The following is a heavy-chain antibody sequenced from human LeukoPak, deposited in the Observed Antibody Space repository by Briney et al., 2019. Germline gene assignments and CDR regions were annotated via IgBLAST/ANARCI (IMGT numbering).Heavy chain of an antibody. CDR1: GFTFDDSG. V-gene: IGHV3-20*04. CDR2: INWNGGST. D-gene: IGHD6-19*01. CDR3: ARWSSSSGWYGLDYYYYHGMDV. Sequence: RPGGSLRLSCAASGFTFDDSGMSWVRHAPGKGLEWVSGINWNGGSTGYADSVKGRFTISRDNAKNSLYLQMNSLRAEDTALYYCARWSSSSGWYGLDYYYYHGMDVWGQGTTVTVSS. J-gene: IGHJ6*02.